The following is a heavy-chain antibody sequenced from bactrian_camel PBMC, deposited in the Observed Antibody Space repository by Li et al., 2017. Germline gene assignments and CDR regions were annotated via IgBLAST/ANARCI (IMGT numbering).Heavy chain of an antibody. CDR3: ANSVHGLGLGYSY. CDR2: INSGGGST. D-gene: IGHD5*01. V-gene: IGHV3S40*01. J-gene: IGHJ4*01. Sequence: VQLVESGGGSVQAGGSLRLSCAGSGFAFNESRMSWVRQVPGKELEWVSAINSGGGSTYYGDYVKGRFTISRDNAKDTLYLQLNSLKTEDTAMYYCANSVHGLGLGYSYWDQGTQVTVS. CDR1: GFAFNESR.